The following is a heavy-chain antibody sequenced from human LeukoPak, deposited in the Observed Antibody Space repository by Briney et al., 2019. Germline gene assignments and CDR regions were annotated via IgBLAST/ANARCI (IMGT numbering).Heavy chain of an antibody. Sequence: SETLSLTCTVSGDSISSISYYWGWIRQPPGKGLEWIGYIYYSGSTNYKPSLKSRVTISVDTSKNQFSLKLSSVTAADTAVYYCARGGYYGSGNDFRFDPWGQGTLVTVSS. D-gene: IGHD3-10*01. V-gene: IGHV4-61*05. J-gene: IGHJ5*02. CDR2: IYYSGST. CDR3: ARGGYYGSGNDFRFDP. CDR1: GDSISSISYY.